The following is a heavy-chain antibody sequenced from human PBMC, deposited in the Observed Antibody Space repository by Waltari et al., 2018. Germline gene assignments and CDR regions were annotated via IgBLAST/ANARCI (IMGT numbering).Heavy chain of an antibody. D-gene: IGHD7-27*01. CDR1: GFTVSSNY. Sequence: EVQLVESGGGLIQPGGSLRLSCAASGFTVSSNYMSWVRQAPGKGLEWVSVIYSGGSTYYADSVKGRFTISRDNSKNTLYLQMNSLRAEDTAVYYCARELLTGHMGTRGAFDIWGQGTMVTVSS. V-gene: IGHV3-53*01. CDR2: IYSGGST. J-gene: IGHJ3*02. CDR3: ARELLTGHMGTRGAFDI.